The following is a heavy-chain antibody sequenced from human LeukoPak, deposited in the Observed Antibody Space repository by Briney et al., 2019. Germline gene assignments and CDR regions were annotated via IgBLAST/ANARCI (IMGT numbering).Heavy chain of an antibody. CDR1: GFTFSSYG. D-gene: IGHD6-19*01. Sequence: GGSLRLSCVASGFTFSSYGMHWVRQAPGKGLEWVSAISGSGGSTYYADSVKGRFTISRDNSKNTLYLQMNSLRAEDTAVYYCAKDVIAVAELYFDYWGQGTLVTVSS. CDR2: ISGSGGST. CDR3: AKDVIAVAELYFDY. J-gene: IGHJ4*02. V-gene: IGHV3-23*01.